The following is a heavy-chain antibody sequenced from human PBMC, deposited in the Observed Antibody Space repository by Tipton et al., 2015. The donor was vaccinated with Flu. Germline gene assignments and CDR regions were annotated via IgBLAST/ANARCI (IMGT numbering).Heavy chain of an antibody. CDR2: IVPIFAIA. CDR1: GDTFSKYV. J-gene: IGHJ6*03. V-gene: IGHV1-69*01. D-gene: IGHD3-10*01. Sequence: QLVQSGAEVKKSGSSVKVSCKASGDTFSKYVISWVRQAPGQGLEWMGGIVPIFAIAKYAQKFQGRVTITADESTSTVYMDLVSLRSDDTAVYYCARDRAPGLERLDYFYMDVWGKGTTVTVSS. CDR3: ARDRAPGLERLDYFYMDV.